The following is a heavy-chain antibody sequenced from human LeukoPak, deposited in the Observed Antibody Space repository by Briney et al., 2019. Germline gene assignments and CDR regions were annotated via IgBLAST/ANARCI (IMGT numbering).Heavy chain of an antibody. V-gene: IGHV4-59*08. D-gene: IGHD3-22*01. CDR2: IYYSGST. Sequence: SETLSLTCTVSGGSISSYYWSWIRQPPGKGLEWIGYIYYSGSTNYNPSLRSRVTISVDTSKNQFSLKLSSVTAADTAVYYCAGTGYYYDSSARLDYWGQGTLVTVSS. CDR1: GGSISSYY. CDR3: AGTGYYYDSSARLDY. J-gene: IGHJ4*02.